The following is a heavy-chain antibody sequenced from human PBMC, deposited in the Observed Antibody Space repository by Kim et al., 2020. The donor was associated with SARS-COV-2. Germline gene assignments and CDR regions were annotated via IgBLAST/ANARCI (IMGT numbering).Heavy chain of an antibody. J-gene: IGHJ4*02. CDR2: IYHSGST. V-gene: IGHV4-38-2*02. Sequence: SETLSLTCTVSGYSISSGYYWGWIRQPPGKGLEWIGSIYHSGSTYYNPSLKSRVTISVDTSKNQFSLKLSSVTAADTAVYYCAIIAYYSKPDYWGQGTLVTVSS. CDR3: AIIAYYSKPDY. D-gene: IGHD3-10*01. CDR1: GYSISSGYY.